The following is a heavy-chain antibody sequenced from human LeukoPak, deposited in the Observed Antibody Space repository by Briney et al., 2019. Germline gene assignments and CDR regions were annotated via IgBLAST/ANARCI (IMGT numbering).Heavy chain of an antibody. D-gene: IGHD3-3*01. Sequence: GASVKVSCKASGGTFSSYAISWVRQAPGQGLEWMGGIIPIFGTANYAQKFQGRVTITTDESTSTAYMELSSLRSEDTAVYYCARAPSGYPTYYYYYYMDVWGKGTTVTVSS. V-gene: IGHV1-69*05. CDR2: IIPIFGTA. CDR3: ARAPSGYPTYYYYYYMDV. J-gene: IGHJ6*03. CDR1: GGTFSSYA.